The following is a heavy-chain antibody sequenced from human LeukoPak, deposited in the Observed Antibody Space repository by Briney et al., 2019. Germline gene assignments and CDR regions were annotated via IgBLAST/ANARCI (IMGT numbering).Heavy chain of an antibody. CDR2: IRFDGSNK. Sequence: GGPLSISCAASGFTFSSYGMHWVRQAPGKRLEWVAFIRFDGSNKYYADSVKGRFTISRDNSKLYLQMNGLRAEDTAVYYCAKGNCGGDCYTYYYFYMDVWGKGTTVTVSS. J-gene: IGHJ6*03. CDR1: GFTFSSYG. CDR3: AKGNCGGDCYTYYYFYMDV. V-gene: IGHV3-30*02. D-gene: IGHD2-21*02.